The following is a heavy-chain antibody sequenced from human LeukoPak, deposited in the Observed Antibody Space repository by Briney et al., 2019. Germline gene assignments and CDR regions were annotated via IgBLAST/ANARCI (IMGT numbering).Heavy chain of an antibody. Sequence: GSLRLSCAASGFTFSSYAMGWVRQAPGKGLEWVSGISGSGGNTYYADSVKGRFTISRDNSKNTLYVQVNSLGTEDTAAYYCAKGSYYDSSGSFYFDYWGQGTLVTVSS. V-gene: IGHV3-23*01. CDR2: ISGSGGNT. J-gene: IGHJ4*02. CDR1: GFTFSSYA. CDR3: AKGSYYDSSGSFYFDY. D-gene: IGHD3-22*01.